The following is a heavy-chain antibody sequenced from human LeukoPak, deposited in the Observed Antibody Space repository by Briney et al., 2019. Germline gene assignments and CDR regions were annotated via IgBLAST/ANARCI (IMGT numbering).Heavy chain of an antibody. V-gene: IGHV3-23*01. Sequence: TGGSLRLSCAASGFTFSDYALNWVRQAPGKGLEWVSTISISGGSTFYRDSVKGRFTISRDNSKNTLYLQMNSLGAEDTAVYYCSSFGDSTSLFDYWGQGTLVTVSS. CDR1: GFTFSDYA. CDR2: ISISGGST. J-gene: IGHJ4*02. D-gene: IGHD3-22*01. CDR3: SSFGDSTSLFDY.